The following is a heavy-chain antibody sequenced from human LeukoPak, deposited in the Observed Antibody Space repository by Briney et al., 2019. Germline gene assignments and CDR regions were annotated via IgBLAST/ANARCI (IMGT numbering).Heavy chain of an antibody. CDR3: ARGYYDYVWGSYRHDAFDI. CDR1: GFTFSYYA. J-gene: IGHJ3*02. V-gene: IGHV3-7*01. CDR2: IKQDGSEK. D-gene: IGHD3-16*02. Sequence: GGSLRLSCAASGFTFSYYAMNWVRQAPGKGLEWVANIKQDGSEKYYVDSVKGRFTISRDNAKNSLYLQMNSLRAEDTAVYYCARGYYDYVWGSYRHDAFDIWGQGTMVTVSS.